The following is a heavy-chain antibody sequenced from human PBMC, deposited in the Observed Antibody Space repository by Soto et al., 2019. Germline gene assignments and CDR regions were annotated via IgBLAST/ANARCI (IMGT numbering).Heavy chain of an antibody. CDR3: ARDSQQWLVQGWFDP. V-gene: IGHV4-59*01. D-gene: IGHD6-19*01. CDR1: GGSISSYY. Sequence: QVQLQESGPGLVKPSETLSLTCTVSGGSISSYYWSWIRQPPGKGLEWIGYIYYSGSTNYNPSLKRRVTISVDTSKNQFSLKLSSVTAADTAVYYCARDSQQWLVQGWFDPWGQGTLVTVSS. J-gene: IGHJ5*02. CDR2: IYYSGST.